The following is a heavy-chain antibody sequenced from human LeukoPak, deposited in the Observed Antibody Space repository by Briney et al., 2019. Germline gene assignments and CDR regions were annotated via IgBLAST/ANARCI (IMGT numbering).Heavy chain of an antibody. J-gene: IGHJ4*02. CDR3: ARELAVAGTIDY. CDR2: IYTSGST. V-gene: IGHV4-61*02. D-gene: IGHD6-19*01. Sequence: PSETLSLTCTVSGGSISSGSYYWSWIRQPAGKGLEWIGRIYTSGSTNYNPSLKSRVTISVDTSKNQFSLKLSSVTAADTAVYYCARELAVAGTIDYWGQGTLVTVSS. CDR1: GGSISSGSYY.